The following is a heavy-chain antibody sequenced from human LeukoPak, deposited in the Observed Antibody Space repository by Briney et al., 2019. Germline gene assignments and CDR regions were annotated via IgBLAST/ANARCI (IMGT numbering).Heavy chain of an antibody. V-gene: IGHV1-2*06. CDR2: INPNSGGT. CDR3: ARGLENFDY. Sequence: ASVKVSCKASGYTFCGYYMHWVRQAPGQGLEWMGRINPNSGGTNYSQKFQGRVTMTRDTSISTTYMELRRVRFDDTAVYYCARGLENFDYWGQGTLVSVSS. CDR1: GYTFCGYY. D-gene: IGHD1-1*01. J-gene: IGHJ4*02.